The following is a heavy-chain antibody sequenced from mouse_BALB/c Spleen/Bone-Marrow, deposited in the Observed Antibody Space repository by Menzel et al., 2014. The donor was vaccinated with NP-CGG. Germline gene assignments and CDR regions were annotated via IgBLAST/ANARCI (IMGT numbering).Heavy chain of an antibody. CDR1: GISITTGNYR. D-gene: IGHD2-4*01. Sequence: EVQGVESGPDLVKPSQTVSLTCTVTGISITTGNYRWSWIRQFPGNKLEWIGYIYYSGTITYNPSLTSRTTITRDTSKNQFFLEMNSLTAEDTATYYCARGAMITTGYFDYWGQGTTLTVSS. V-gene: IGHV3-5*02. CDR3: ARGAMITTGYFDY. CDR2: IYYSGTI. J-gene: IGHJ2*01.